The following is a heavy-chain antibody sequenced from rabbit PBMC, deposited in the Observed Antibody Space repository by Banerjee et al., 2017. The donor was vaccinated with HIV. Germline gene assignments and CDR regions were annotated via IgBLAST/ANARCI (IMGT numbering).Heavy chain of an antibody. V-gene: IGHV1S45*01. CDR2: IRTGSSGST. CDR3: ARGRDYADYATCLNL. Sequence: QEQLEESGGDLVKPEGSLTLTCTASGFSFSSSHYMCWVRQAPGKGLEWIACIRTGSSGSTDYASWAKGRFTISKTSSTTVTLQMTSLTAADTATYFCARGRDYADYATCLNLWGPGTLVTVS. J-gene: IGHJ4*01. CDR1: GFSFSSSHY. D-gene: IGHD6-1*01.